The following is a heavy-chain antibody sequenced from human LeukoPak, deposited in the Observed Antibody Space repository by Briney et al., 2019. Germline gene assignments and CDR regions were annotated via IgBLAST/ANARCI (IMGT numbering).Heavy chain of an antibody. CDR2: ISSSSSYI. CDR1: GFTFSSYS. CDR3: ARALRGSGWYYDY. D-gene: IGHD6-19*01. V-gene: IGHV3-21*01. J-gene: IGHJ4*02. Sequence: GGSLRLSCAASGFTFSSYSMNWVRQAPGKGLEWVSSISSSSSYIYYADSVKGRFTISRDNAKNTLYLQMNSLRAEDTAVYYCARALRGSGWYYDYWGQGTLVTVSS.